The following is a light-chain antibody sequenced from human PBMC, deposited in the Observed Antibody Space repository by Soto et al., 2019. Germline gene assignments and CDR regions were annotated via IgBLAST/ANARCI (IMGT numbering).Light chain of an antibody. CDR2: GAS. J-gene: IGKJ1*01. V-gene: IGKV3-20*01. CDR1: QSVGASY. CDR3: QQYGNSRT. Sequence: EVVLTQSPGTLSLSPGDRATLSCRASQSVGASYLAWYQRKPGQAPRLLIYGASSRATGIPDRFSGSGSGTDFTLTISRLEPEDFAVYYCQQYGNSRTFGQGTKVDIK.